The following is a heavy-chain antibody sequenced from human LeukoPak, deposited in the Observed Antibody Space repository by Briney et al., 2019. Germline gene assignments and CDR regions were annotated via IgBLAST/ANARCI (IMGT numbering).Heavy chain of an antibody. D-gene: IGHD1-26*01. J-gene: IGHJ4*02. V-gene: IGHV4-38-2*02. CDR1: GYSISSGYY. Sequence: SETLSLTCTVSGYSISSGYYWGWIRQPPGKGLEWIGSIYHSGSTYYDPSLKSRVTISVDTSKNQFSLKLSSVTAADTAVYYCAREGGGSYYVVGYYFDYWGQGTLVAVSS. CDR2: IYHSGST. CDR3: AREGGGSYYVVGYYFDY.